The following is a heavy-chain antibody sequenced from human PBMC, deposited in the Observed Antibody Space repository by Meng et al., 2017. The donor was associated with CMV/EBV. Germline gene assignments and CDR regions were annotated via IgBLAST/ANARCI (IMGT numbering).Heavy chain of an antibody. D-gene: IGHD3-3*02. CDR2: IYHSGST. CDR1: GYSISSGYY. V-gene: IGHV4-38-2*02. Sequence: SETLSLTCTVSGYSISSGYYWGWIRQPPGKGLEWIGSIYHSGSTYYNPSLKSRVTISVDTSKNQFSLKLSSVTAADTAVYYCARDTFLEWFNYSMDVWGQGTTVTVSS. CDR3: ARDTFLEWFNYSMDV. J-gene: IGHJ6*02.